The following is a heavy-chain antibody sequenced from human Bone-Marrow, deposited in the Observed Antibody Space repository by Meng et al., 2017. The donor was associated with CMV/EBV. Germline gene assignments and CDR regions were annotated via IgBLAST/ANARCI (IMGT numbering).Heavy chain of an antibody. CDR2: ISSSSSYI. CDR3: ARIKDNYYDSSGYLDD. CDR1: GFTFSSYS. V-gene: IGHV3-21*01. Sequence: EVQLVESGGXLVKPGXSLSLSCAASGFTFSSYSMNWVRQAPGKGLEWVSSISSSSSYIYYADSVKVRFTISRDNAKNSLYLQMNSLRAEDTAVYYCARIKDNYYDSSGYLDDWGQGTLVTVSS. D-gene: IGHD3-22*01. J-gene: IGHJ4*02.